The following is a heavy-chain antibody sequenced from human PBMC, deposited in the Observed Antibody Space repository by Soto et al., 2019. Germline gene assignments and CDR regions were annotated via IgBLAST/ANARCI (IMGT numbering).Heavy chain of an antibody. V-gene: IGHV4-30-4*01. D-gene: IGHD3-16*01. CDR2: IYSSGGT. CDR1: GGSISSCDYY. J-gene: IGHJ5*02. CDR3: AGAYTGELWVYANWFDP. Sequence: QVQLQESGPGLVEPSQTLSLTCTVSGGSISSCDYYCSWIRQPPGKGLEWIVLIYSSGGTYYKTSIKGRVTISVDTSKNKFSLNLSSVTAADTAVSYCAGAYTGELWVYANWFDPWGPGTLVTVSS.